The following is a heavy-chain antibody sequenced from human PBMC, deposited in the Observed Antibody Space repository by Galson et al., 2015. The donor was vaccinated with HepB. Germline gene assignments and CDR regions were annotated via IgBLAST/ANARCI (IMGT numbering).Heavy chain of an antibody. CDR2: IKSKTDGGTT. V-gene: IGHV3-15*01. CDR1: GFTFSSYA. J-gene: IGHJ6*02. CDR3: TTDRHYYGMDV. Sequence: SLRLSCAASGFTFSSYAMSWVRQAPGKGLEWVGRIKSKTDGGTTDYAAPVKGRFTISRDDSKNTLYLQMNSLKTEDTAVYYCTTDRHYYGMDVWGQGTTVTVSS.